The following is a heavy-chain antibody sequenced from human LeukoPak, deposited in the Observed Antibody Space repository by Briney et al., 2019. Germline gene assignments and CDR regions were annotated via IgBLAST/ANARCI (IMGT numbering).Heavy chain of an antibody. CDR1: GFTFSSYA. Sequence: GGSLRLTCAASGFTFSSYAMNWVRQAPGKGLEWVSHISGSGISTYYADSVKGRLTISRDNAKNSLYLQMNSLRAEDTAVYYCAELGITMIGGVWGKGTTVTISS. CDR3: AELGITMIGGV. J-gene: IGHJ6*04. D-gene: IGHD3-10*02. V-gene: IGHV3-23*01. CDR2: ISGSGIST.